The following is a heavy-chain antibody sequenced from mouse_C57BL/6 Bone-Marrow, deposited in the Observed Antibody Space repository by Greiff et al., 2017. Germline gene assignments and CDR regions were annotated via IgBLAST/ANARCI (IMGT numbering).Heavy chain of an antibody. Sequence: DVMLVESGGDLVKPGGSLKLSCAASGFTFSSYGMSWVRQTPDQRLEWVATISSGGSYTYYPDSVKGRVTNSRDNAKNTLYLQMSSLKSEDTAMSYCTSTAQVTTWFAYWSRGTLVTVSA. CDR3: TSTAQVTTWFAY. D-gene: IGHD3-2*02. CDR2: ISSGGSYT. CDR1: GFTFSSYG. V-gene: IGHV5-6*02. J-gene: IGHJ3*01.